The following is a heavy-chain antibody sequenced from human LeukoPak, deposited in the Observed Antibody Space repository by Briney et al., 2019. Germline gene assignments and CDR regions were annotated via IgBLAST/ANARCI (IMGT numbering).Heavy chain of an antibody. Sequence: KPSETLSLTCAVYGGSFSGYYWSWIRQPPGKGLEWIGEINHSGSTNYNPSLNSRVTISVDTSKNQFSLKLSSVAAADTAVYYCAGYCSSTSCYTSRYFDYWGQGTLVTVSS. D-gene: IGHD2-2*02. CDR2: INHSGST. CDR1: GGSFSGYY. CDR3: AGYCSSTSCYTSRYFDY. J-gene: IGHJ4*02. V-gene: IGHV4-34*01.